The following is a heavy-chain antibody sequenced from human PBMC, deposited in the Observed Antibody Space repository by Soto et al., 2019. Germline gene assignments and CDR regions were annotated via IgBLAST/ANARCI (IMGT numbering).Heavy chain of an antibody. CDR3: ARGGIQLSYAFEY. CDR2: IYTCGAT. CDR1: GSSFSNFY. V-gene: IGHV4-4*07. Sequence: QVQLQESGPRLVKPSETLSLTCSVSGSSFSNFYWSWIRQPAGKGLEWIGRIYTCGATSYNPSLKGRVTMSVDTSQTQMSLSVRSVTAADTAVYFCARGGIQLSYAFEYWGPGILVTVSS. J-gene: IGHJ4*02. D-gene: IGHD1-1*01.